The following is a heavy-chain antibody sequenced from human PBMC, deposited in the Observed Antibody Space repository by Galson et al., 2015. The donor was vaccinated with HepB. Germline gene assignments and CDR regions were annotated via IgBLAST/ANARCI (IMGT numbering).Heavy chain of an antibody. D-gene: IGHD5-12*01. V-gene: IGHV3-64D*06. CDR3: VKAPRGPGYSGYDLTY. Sequence: SLRLSCAASGFTFSSYAMHWVRQAPGKGLEYVSAISSNGGSTYYADSVKGRFTISRDNSKNTLYLQMSSLRAEDTAVYYCVKAPRGPGYSGYDLTYWGQGTLVTVSS. CDR1: GFTFSSYA. CDR2: ISSNGGST. J-gene: IGHJ4*02.